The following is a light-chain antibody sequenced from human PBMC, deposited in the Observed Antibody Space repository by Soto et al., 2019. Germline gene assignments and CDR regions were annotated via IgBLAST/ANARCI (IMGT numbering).Light chain of an antibody. Sequence: DIQLTQSPSFLSASVGDRVTITCRASQGISTYLAWYQQKPGRAPKLLIYAASTLQSGVPSTFSGRGSGTEFTLTISSLQPEDFATYYCQQLNSFPLTFGGGTKVEI. CDR2: AAS. CDR3: QQLNSFPLT. CDR1: QGISTY. V-gene: IGKV1-9*01. J-gene: IGKJ4*01.